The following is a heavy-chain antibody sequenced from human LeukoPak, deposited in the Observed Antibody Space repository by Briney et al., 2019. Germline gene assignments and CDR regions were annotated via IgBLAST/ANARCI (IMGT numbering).Heavy chain of an antibody. V-gene: IGHV4-38-2*02. Sequence: SETLSLTCTVSNYSISKTYHWGWIRQPPGKGLEWIGTVYHSGTTYYSPSLKSRVTISIHPSKNQFSLRLGSVTAADTAVYYCARTSYYYDSSGYSDYWGQGTLVTVSS. D-gene: IGHD3-22*01. CDR1: NYSISKTYH. CDR2: VYHSGTT. J-gene: IGHJ4*02. CDR3: ARTSYYYDSSGYSDY.